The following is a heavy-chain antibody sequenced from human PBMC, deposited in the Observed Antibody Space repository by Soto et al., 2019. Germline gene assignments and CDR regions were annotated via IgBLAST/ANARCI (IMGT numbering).Heavy chain of an antibody. D-gene: IGHD3-10*01. CDR1: GFTFSSYG. V-gene: IGHV3-30*18. CDR3: AKDTLLWFGELLVNYGMDV. J-gene: IGHJ6*02. Sequence: QVQLVESGGGVVQPGRSLRLSCAASGFTFSSYGMHWVRQAPGKGLEWVAVISYDGSNKYYADSVKGRFTISRDNSKNTLYLQMNSLRAEDTAVYYCAKDTLLWFGELLVNYGMDVRGQGTTVTVSS. CDR2: ISYDGSNK.